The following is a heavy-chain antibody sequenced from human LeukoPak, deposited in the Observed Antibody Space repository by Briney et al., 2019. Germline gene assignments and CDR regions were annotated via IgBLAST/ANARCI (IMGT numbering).Heavy chain of an antibody. J-gene: IGHJ4*02. CDR3: AHSNYDILTGYSSFDY. Sequence: SGPTLVKPTQTLTLTCTFSGFSLSTSGVGVGWIRQPPGKAPEWLALIYWDDDKRYSPSLKSRLTFTKDTSKNQVVLTMTNMDPVDTATYYCAHSNYDILTGYSSFDYWGQGTLVTVSS. CDR1: GFSLSTSGVG. CDR2: IYWDDDK. V-gene: IGHV2-5*02. D-gene: IGHD3-9*01.